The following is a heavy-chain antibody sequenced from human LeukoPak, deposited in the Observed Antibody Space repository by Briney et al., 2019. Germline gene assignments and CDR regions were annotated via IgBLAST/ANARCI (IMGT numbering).Heavy chain of an antibody. V-gene: IGHV3-23*01. Sequence: QPGGSLRLSCAASGFTFSSYAMSWVRQPPGKGLEWVSAISGSGGSTYYADSVKGRFTISRDNSKNTLYLQMNSLRAEDTAVYYCAKNVRALRFLQWAYYFDYWGQGTLVTVSS. CDR1: GFTFSSYA. CDR2: ISGSGGST. CDR3: AKNVRALRFLQWAYYFDY. D-gene: IGHD3-3*01. J-gene: IGHJ4*02.